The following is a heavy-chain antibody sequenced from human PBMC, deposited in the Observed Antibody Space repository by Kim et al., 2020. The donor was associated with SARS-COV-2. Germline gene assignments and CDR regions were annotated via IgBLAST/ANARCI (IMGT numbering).Heavy chain of an antibody. D-gene: IGHD4-17*01. CDR3: ASRGATVTTWFDP. CDR2: IYYSGST. J-gene: IGHJ5*02. V-gene: IGHV4-39*07. Sequence: SETLSLTCTVSGGSISSSSYYWGWIRQPPGKGLEWIGSIYYSGSTYYNPSLKSRVTISVDTSKNQFSLKLSSVTAADTAVYYCASRGATVTTWFDPWGQGTLVTVSS. CDR1: GGSISSSSYY.